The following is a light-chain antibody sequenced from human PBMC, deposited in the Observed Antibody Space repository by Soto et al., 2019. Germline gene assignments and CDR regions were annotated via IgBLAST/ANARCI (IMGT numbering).Light chain of an antibody. V-gene: IGKV3-20*01. CDR1: QSVSSSY. CDR3: QQYNSWPLT. J-gene: IGKJ4*01. Sequence: EIVLTQSPGTLSLSPGERATLSCRASQSVSSSYLAWYQQRRGQAPRLLIYGATSRATGIPDRFSGSGSGTDFTLTISSLQSEDFAVYYCQQYNSWPLTFGGGTKVDIK. CDR2: GAT.